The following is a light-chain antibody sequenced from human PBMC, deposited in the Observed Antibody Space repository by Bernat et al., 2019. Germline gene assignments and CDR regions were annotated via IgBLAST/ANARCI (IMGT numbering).Light chain of an antibody. CDR3: QQRSNWPPWT. Sequence: EIVLTQSPATLSLSPGERATLSCRASQSVSSYLAWYQQKPGQAPRLLIYDASNRATGIPARFSGGGSGTDFTLTISSLEPEYFAVYYCQQRSNWPPWTFGQGTKVEIK. CDR1: QSVSSY. CDR2: DAS. V-gene: IGKV3-11*01. J-gene: IGKJ1*01.